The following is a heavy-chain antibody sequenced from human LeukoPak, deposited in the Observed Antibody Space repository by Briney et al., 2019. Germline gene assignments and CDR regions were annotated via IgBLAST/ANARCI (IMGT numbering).Heavy chain of an antibody. J-gene: IGHJ4*02. CDR3: AKELPYYYGSGSYYMFGYYFDY. Sequence: GGSLRLPCAASGFTFSSYAMSWVRQAPGKGLEWVSAISGSGGSTYYADSVKGRFTISRDNSKNTLYLQMNSLRAEDTAVYYCAKELPYYYGSGSYYMFGYYFDYWGQGTLVTVSS. CDR1: GFTFSSYA. D-gene: IGHD3-10*01. CDR2: ISGSGGST. V-gene: IGHV3-23*01.